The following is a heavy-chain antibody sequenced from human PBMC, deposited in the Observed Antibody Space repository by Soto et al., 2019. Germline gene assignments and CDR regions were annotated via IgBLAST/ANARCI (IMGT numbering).Heavy chain of an antibody. V-gene: IGHV4-34*01. CDR1: GGSFSGYY. CDR3: ARGPRAWYSSGWRGAFDI. Sequence: QVQLQQWGAGLLKPSETLSLTCAVYGGSFSGYYWSWIRQPPGKGLEWIGEINHSGSTNYNPSLKCRVTISVDTSKNQFSLKLSSVTAADTAVYYCARGPRAWYSSGWRGAFDIWGQGTMVTVSS. J-gene: IGHJ3*02. CDR2: INHSGST. D-gene: IGHD6-19*01.